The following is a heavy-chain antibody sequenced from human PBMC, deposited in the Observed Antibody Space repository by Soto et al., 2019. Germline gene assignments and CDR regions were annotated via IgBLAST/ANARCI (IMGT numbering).Heavy chain of an antibody. CDR2: FSGSGGST. Sequence: EVQLLDSGGGLVQPGGSLRLSCAAAGFTFSNYALTWVRQSPGKGLEWVSTFSGSGGSTYYADSVRGRFTISRDNSKNTLFLQMNSLRVEDTAIYYCARDWTGDTCPCLDVWGQGTTVSVSS. V-gene: IGHV3-23*01. J-gene: IGHJ6*02. D-gene: IGHD3-3*01. CDR1: GFTFSNYA. CDR3: ARDWTGDTCPCLDV.